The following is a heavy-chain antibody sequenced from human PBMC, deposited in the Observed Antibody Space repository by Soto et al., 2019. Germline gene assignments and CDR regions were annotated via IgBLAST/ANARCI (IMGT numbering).Heavy chain of an antibody. CDR2: ISYDGSNK. CDR1: GFTFSSYG. J-gene: IGHJ5*02. V-gene: IGHV3-30*18. CDR3: AKEDRGYSYVGNWFDP. Sequence: GGSLRLSCAASGFTFSSYGMHWVRQAPGKGLEWVAVISYDGSNKYYADSVKGRFTISRDNSKNTLYLQMNSLRAEDTAVYYCAKEDRGYSYVGNWFDPWGQGTLVTVSS. D-gene: IGHD5-18*01.